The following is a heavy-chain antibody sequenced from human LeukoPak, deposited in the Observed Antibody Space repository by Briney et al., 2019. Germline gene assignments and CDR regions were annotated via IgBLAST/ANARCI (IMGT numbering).Heavy chain of an antibody. CDR1: GYTFTDYG. J-gene: IGHJ3*02. Sequence: ASVKVSCKASGYTFTDYGISWVRQAPGQGLEWVGWISAYNGKTSYAQKLQGRITVTTDTSTSTAYMELRSLRSDDTAVYYCARDRLELLTFDIWGQGTMVTVSS. D-gene: IGHD1-7*01. CDR2: ISAYNGKT. CDR3: ARDRLELLTFDI. V-gene: IGHV1-18*01.